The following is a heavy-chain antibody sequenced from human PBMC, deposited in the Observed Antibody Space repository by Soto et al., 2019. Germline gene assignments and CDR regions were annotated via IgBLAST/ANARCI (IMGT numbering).Heavy chain of an antibody. J-gene: IGHJ6*03. CDR3: ARIGNYYYYYMDV. Sequence: GGSLRLSCAASGFTFSDYYMSWIHQAPGKGLEWVSYISSSGSTIYYADSVKGRFTISRDNAKNSLYLQMNSLRAEDTAVYYCARIGNYYYYYMDVWGKGTTVTVSS. V-gene: IGHV3-11*01. CDR2: ISSSGSTI. CDR1: GFTFSDYY.